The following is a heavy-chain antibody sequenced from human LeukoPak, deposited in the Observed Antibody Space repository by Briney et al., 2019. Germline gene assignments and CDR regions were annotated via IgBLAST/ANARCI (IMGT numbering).Heavy chain of an antibody. J-gene: IGHJ3*02. CDR3: ASLVVPAARTNAFDI. CDR1: GGSVSSGSYY. Sequence: SETLSLTCTVSGGSVSSGSYYWSWIRQPPGKGLEWIGYIYYSGSTNYNPSLKSRVTISVDTSKNQFSLKLSSVIAADTAVYYCASLVVPAARTNAFDIWGQGTMVTVSS. V-gene: IGHV4-61*01. CDR2: IYYSGST. D-gene: IGHD2-2*01.